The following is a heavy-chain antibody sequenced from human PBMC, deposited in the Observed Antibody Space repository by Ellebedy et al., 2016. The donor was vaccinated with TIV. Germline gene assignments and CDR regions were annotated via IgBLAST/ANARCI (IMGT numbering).Heavy chain of an antibody. CDR3: AKDESGGDLPRPFDH. CDR2: ISPDGTNK. CDR1: RFTFSIFG. V-gene: IGHV3-30*18. Sequence: GGSLRLSXAASRFTFSIFGLHWVRQAPGKGLEWVAIISPDGTNKYYADSVRGRFTISRDNSKNTLYLQMDSLRPEDTAIYYCAKDESGGDLPRPFDHWGQGTLVTVSS. J-gene: IGHJ4*02. D-gene: IGHD5-12*01.